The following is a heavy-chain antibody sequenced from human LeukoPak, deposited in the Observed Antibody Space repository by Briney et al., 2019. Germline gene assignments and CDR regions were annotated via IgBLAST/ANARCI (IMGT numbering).Heavy chain of an antibody. D-gene: IGHD6-13*01. CDR3: ARDGGIAAAGTFDY. J-gene: IGHJ4*02. CDR1: GFTFIIYA. V-gene: IGHV3-64*01. Sequence: PGGSLRLSWPASGFTFIIYAMHWVRQPPGKGLEYVSVIGSNGGSTYYAYSVKGRFTISRDNSKNTLYLQMGSLRAEDMAVYYCARDGGIAAAGTFDYWGQGTLVTVSS. CDR2: IGSNGGST.